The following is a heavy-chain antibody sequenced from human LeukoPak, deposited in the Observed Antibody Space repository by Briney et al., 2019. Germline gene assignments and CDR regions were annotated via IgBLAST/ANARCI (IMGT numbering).Heavy chain of an antibody. CDR2: ISGIGGST. CDR1: GFTFSSYA. J-gene: IGHJ3*02. V-gene: IGHV3-23*01. D-gene: IGHD3-22*01. Sequence: PGGSLRLSCAASGFTFSSYAMSWVGQAPVKGLEWVSAISGIGGSTYYAESVKGRFTISRDNSTTTPYLQMNSLRAEDTAVYYCAKERTTMIVVVITYDAFDIWGQGTMVTVSS. CDR3: AKERTTMIVVVITYDAFDI.